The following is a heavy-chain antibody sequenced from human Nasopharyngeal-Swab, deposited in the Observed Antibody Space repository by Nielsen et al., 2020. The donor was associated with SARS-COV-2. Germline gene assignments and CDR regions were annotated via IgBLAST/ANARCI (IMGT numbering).Heavy chain of an antibody. Sequence: GGSLRLSCAASGFTFSSYGMHWVCQAPGKGLEWVAVIWYDGSNKYYADSVKGRFTISRDNSKNTLYLQMNSLRAEDTAVYYCARGLGGRAFDIWGQGTMVTVSS. D-gene: IGHD5-12*01. CDR3: ARGLGGRAFDI. CDR1: GFTFSSYG. CDR2: IWYDGSNK. V-gene: IGHV3-33*01. J-gene: IGHJ3*02.